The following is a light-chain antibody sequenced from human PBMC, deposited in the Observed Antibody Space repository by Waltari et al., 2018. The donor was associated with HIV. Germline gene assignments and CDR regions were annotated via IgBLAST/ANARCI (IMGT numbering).Light chain of an antibody. CDR1: SSDVGAYHF. CDR2: DVS. Sequence: QSALTQPASVSGSPGQSITISCTGTSSDVGAYHFVSWYQQHPGKAPKLMIYDVSRRPSGVSGRFSGSKHGNTASLTSSGLQAEDEADYYCGSYTSSSTLVFGGGTKLTVL. J-gene: IGLJ3*02. V-gene: IGLV2-14*03. CDR3: GSYTSSSTLV.